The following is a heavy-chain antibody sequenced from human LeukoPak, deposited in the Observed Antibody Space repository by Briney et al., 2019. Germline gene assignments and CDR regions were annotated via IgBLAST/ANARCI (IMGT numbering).Heavy chain of an antibody. V-gene: IGHV4-39*07. CDR3: ARFSEYSHSSVHYLDY. CDR2: VYYSGST. J-gene: IGHJ4*02. D-gene: IGHD3-22*01. Sequence: SETLSLTCTVSGGSISSSSYYWGWIRQPPGKGLEWIGSVYYSGSTYYYPSLKSRVTISVDTSKNQFSLKLSSVTAADTAVYYCARFSEYSHSSVHYLDYWGQGTLVSVSS. CDR1: GGSISSSSYY.